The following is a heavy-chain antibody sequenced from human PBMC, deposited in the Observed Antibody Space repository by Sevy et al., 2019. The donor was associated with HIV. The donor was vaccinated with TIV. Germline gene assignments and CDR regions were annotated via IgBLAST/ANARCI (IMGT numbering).Heavy chain of an antibody. CDR3: ARVAVEYCTNDYYHRFDH. D-gene: IGHD2-8*01. J-gene: IGHJ4*02. V-gene: IGHV3-30*04. CDR1: GFTFPIYS. CDR2: ISYDGNNR. Sequence: GGSLRLSCVASGFTFPIYSVVWVRRAPGKGLEWLTLISYDGNNRNYADSVKGRFTISRDNSKNILYLQMTSLRVEDTALYFCARVAVEYCTNDYYHRFDHWGLGTLVTVSS.